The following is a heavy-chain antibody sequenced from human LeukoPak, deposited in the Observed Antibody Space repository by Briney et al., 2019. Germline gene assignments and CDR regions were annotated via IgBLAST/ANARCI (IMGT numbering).Heavy chain of an antibody. CDR3: ARARTRYCSSTSCRGDYMDV. Sequence: ASVKVSCKASGYTFTGYYMHWVRQAPGQGLEWMGWINPNSGGTNYAQKFQGRVTMTRDTSISTAYMELSRLRSDDTAVYYCARARTRYCSSTSCRGDYMDVWGKGTTVTVSS. D-gene: IGHD2-2*01. J-gene: IGHJ6*03. CDR2: INPNSGGT. CDR1: GYTFTGYY. V-gene: IGHV1-2*02.